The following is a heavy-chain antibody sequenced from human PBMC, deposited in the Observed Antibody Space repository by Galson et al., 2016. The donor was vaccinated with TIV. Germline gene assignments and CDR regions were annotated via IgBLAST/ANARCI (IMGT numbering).Heavy chain of an antibody. CDR2: VYPGDSDT. Sequence: QSGAEVKKPGESLKISCQGSGYDFASHWVGWVRQMPGKGLEWMGVVYPGDSDTKYGLAFRGQVTISADKSTRTTFLQWRSLKASDTAMYYCALVTNVGAMIDPYHIRGQGTMIIVSS. CDR3: ALVTNVGAMIDPYHI. D-gene: IGHD5-12*01. V-gene: IGHV5-51*03. J-gene: IGHJ3*02. CDR1: GYDFASHW.